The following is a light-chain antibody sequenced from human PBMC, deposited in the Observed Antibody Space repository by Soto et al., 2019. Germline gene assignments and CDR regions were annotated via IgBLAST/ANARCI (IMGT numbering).Light chain of an antibody. CDR1: NIGSKS. J-gene: IGLJ2*01. CDR3: QVWDSSSDHPEV. Sequence: LTQPPSVSVAPGKTARITCGGNNIGSKSVHWYQQKPGQAPVLVIYYDSDRPSGIPERFSGSNSGNTATLTISRVEAGDEADYYCQVWDSSSDHPEVFGGGTKLTVL. V-gene: IGLV3-21*04. CDR2: YDS.